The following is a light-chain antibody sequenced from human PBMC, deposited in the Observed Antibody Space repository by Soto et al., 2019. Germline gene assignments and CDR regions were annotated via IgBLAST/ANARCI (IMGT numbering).Light chain of an antibody. CDR2: DAS. CDR1: QSVSSY. V-gene: IGKV3-11*01. J-gene: IGKJ2*01. CDR3: QQRSNGYT. Sequence: DIVLTQSPATLSLSPGERATLSCRASQSVSSYLAWYQQKPGQAPRLLIYDASNRATGIPARFSGSGSGKDFTLTISSLEHEDFAVYYCQQRSNGYTFGQGTKLEIK.